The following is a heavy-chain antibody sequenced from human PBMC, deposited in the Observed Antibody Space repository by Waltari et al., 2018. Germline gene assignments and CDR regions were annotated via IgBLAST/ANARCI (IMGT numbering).Heavy chain of an antibody. D-gene: IGHD1-7*01. CDR3: ARERGTTTARWFDP. Sequence: EVQLVESGGGLVQPGGSLRLSCAASGFTFSSYWMSWVRPAPGKGLEWVANIKQDGSEKYYVDSVKGRFTISRDNAKNSLYLQMNSLRAEDTAVYYCARERGTTTARWFDPWGQGTLVTVSS. CDR2: IKQDGSEK. J-gene: IGHJ5*02. V-gene: IGHV3-7*01. CDR1: GFTFSSYW.